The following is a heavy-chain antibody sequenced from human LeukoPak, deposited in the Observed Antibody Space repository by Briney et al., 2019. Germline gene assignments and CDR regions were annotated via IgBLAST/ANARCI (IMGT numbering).Heavy chain of an antibody. D-gene: IGHD6-13*01. CDR3: ARERSSSPDF. CDR1: GFTVSSNY. CDR2: IYSGGST. V-gene: IGHV3-66*01. J-gene: IGHJ4*02. Sequence: GGSLRLSCAASGFTVSSNYMSWVRQAPGKGLEWVSVIYSGGSTYYADSVKGRFTISRDNSKNTLYLQVNGLRAEDTAVYYCARERSSSPDFWGQGTLVTVSS.